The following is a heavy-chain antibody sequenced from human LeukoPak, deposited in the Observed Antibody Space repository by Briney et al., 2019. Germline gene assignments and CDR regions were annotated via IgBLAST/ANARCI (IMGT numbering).Heavy chain of an antibody. D-gene: IGHD3-3*01. CDR3: ARARQRYDFWSGYSSEIDY. V-gene: IGHV4-34*01. J-gene: IGHJ4*02. CDR1: GGSFSDYY. CDR2: INHSGST. Sequence: SETLSLTCAVYGGSFSDYYWSWIRQPPGKGLEWIGEINHSGSTNYNPSLKSRVTISVDTSENQFSLKLSSVTAADTAVYYCARARQRYDFWSGYSSEIDYWGQGTLVTVSS.